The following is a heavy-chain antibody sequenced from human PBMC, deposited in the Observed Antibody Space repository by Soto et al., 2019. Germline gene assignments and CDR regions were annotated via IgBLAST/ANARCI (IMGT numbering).Heavy chain of an antibody. CDR1: GYTFTVYY. J-gene: IGHJ4*02. CDR2: INPKSGGT. Sequence: ASVKVSCKSSGYTFTVYYMHWVRQAPGQGLEWMGWINPKSGGTMYPQKFQGRVTMTWDTSISTAYMALTRLRSDDTAVYYCARDLAKGGGSAGFDCWGQGTLVTVSS. V-gene: IGHV1-2*02. D-gene: IGHD1-26*01. CDR3: ARDLAKGGGSAGFDC.